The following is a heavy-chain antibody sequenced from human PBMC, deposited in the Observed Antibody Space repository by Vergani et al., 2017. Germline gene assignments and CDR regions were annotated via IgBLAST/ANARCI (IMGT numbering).Heavy chain of an antibody. CDR3: ACGYSYGYVGLNYFDY. D-gene: IGHD5-18*01. J-gene: IGHJ4*02. CDR1: GYSFTSYW. CDR2: IYPGDSDT. Sequence: EVQLVQSGAEVKKPGESLRISCKGSGYSFTSYWIGWVRQMPGKGLEWMGIIYPGDSDTRYSPSFQGQVTISADKSISTAYLQWSSLKASDTAMYYCACGYSYGYVGLNYFDYWGQGTLVTVSS. V-gene: IGHV5-51*01.